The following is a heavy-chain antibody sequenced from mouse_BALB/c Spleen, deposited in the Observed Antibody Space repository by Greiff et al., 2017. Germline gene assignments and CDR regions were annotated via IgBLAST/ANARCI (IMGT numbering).Heavy chain of an antibody. V-gene: IGHV1-80*01. CDR1: GYAFSSYW. CDR2: IYPGDGDT. D-gene: IGHD1-1*01. J-gene: IGHJ4*01. Sequence: VQLQESGAELVRPGSSVKISCKASGYAFSSYWMNWVKQRPGQGLGWIGQIYPGDGDTNYNGKFKGKATLTADKSSSTAYMQLSSLTSEDSAVYFCAREGGYYGSDAMDYWGQGTSVTVSS. CDR3: AREGGYYGSDAMDY.